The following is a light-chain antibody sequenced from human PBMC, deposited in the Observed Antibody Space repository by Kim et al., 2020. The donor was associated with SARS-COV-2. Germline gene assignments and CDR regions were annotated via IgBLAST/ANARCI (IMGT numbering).Light chain of an antibody. V-gene: IGKV1-5*01. CDR2: DAS. CDR1: QNINNW. CDR3: QQYNHY. J-gene: IGKJ1*01. Sequence: GDRVTITCRARQNINNWLAWYQQRPGKAPKLLIYDASSLESGVPSRFSGSGSGTEFTLTISSLQPDDFATYYCQQYNHYVGQGTKVDIK.